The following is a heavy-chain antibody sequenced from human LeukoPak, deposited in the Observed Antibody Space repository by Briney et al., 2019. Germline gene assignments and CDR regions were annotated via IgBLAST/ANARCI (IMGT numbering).Heavy chain of an antibody. D-gene: IGHD3-16*02. Sequence: SETLSLTCTVSGGSISSSNYYWAWIRQPPGKGLEWIGSIYYSGSTYYNPSLKSRVTISVDTSKNQFSLKLSSVTAADTAVYYCVTFGGVIVTPFWYFDLWGRGTLVTVSS. CDR3: VTFGGVIVTPFWYFDL. CDR2: IYYSGST. V-gene: IGHV4-39*01. J-gene: IGHJ2*01. CDR1: GGSISSSNYY.